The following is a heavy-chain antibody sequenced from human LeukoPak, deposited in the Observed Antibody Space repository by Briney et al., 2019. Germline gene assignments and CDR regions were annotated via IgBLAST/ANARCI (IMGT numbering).Heavy chain of an antibody. V-gene: IGHV4-4*07. J-gene: IGHJ4*01. CDR2: IYTGGST. CDR3: ARVGYSSGHDY. CDR1: GGSISTYY. D-gene: IGHD6-19*01. Sequence: PSETLSLTCTVSGGSISTYYWSWIRQPAGKGLEWIGRIYTGGSTNYNPSLKSRVTKSLDTSKNQFSLKLNSVTAADTAVYYCARVGYSSGHDYWGQGTLVTVSS.